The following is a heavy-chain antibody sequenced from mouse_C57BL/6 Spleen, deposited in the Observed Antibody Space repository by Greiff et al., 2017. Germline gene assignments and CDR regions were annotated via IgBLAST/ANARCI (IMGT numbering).Heavy chain of an antibody. CDR3: ARDGNYYAMDY. CDR2: ISYSGST. V-gene: IGHV3-1*01. J-gene: IGHJ4*01. CDR1: GYSITSGYD. Sequence: DVQLQESGPGMVKPSQSLSLTCTVTGYSITSGYDWHWIRHFPGNKLEWMGYISYSGSTNYNPSLKSRISITHDTSKNHFFLKLNSVTTEDTATYYCARDGNYYAMDYWGQGTSVTVSS.